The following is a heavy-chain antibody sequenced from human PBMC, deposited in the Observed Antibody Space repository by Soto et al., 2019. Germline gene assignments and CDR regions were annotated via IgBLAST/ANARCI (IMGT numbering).Heavy chain of an antibody. CDR2: IYDSGST. Sequence: SETLSLTCTVSGGSISSYYWSWIRQPPGKGLEWIGYIYDSGSTTYNPSLKSRGTISVDTSKNQFSLKLSSVTAADTAVYYCARLGAGFSSTRNYMDVWGKGTTVTVSS. D-gene: IGHD2-2*01. V-gene: IGHV4-59*08. CDR1: GGSISSYY. CDR3: ARLGAGFSSTRNYMDV. J-gene: IGHJ6*03.